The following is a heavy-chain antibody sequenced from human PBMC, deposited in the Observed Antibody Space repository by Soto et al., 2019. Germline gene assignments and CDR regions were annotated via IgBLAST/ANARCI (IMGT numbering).Heavy chain of an antibody. J-gene: IGHJ6*02. CDR1: GFTFSSYA. Sequence: GGSLRLSCAASGFTFSSYAMSWVRQAPGKGLEWVSAISGSGGSTYYADSVKGRFTISRDNANNTVYLQMNSLRAEDTAVYYCARGIKNYYGVDVWGQGTTVTVSS. CDR3: ARGIKNYYGVDV. CDR2: ISGSGGST. V-gene: IGHV3-23*01.